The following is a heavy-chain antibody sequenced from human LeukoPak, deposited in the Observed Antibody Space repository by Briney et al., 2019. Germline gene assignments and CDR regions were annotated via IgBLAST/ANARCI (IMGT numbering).Heavy chain of an antibody. CDR2: IKQDGSEK. Sequence: GGSLRLSCAASGFTFSSYWMSWVRQAPGKGLEWVANIKQDGSEKYYVDSVKGRFTISRDNAKNSLYLQMNSLRAEDTAVYYCASDGVPDYYYYGMDVWGQGTTVTVSS. D-gene: IGHD3-3*01. J-gene: IGHJ6*02. CDR1: GFTFSSYW. V-gene: IGHV3-7*01. CDR3: ASDGVPDYYYYGMDV.